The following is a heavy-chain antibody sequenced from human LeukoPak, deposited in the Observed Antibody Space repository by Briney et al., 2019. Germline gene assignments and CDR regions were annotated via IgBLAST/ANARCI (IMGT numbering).Heavy chain of an antibody. J-gene: IGHJ4*02. CDR1: GYTFNVYA. D-gene: IGHD3-10*01. CDR3: ARGYGLGSYLDY. V-gene: IGHV1-3*04. CDR2: INTANGNT. Sequence: GASVKVSCTASGYTFNVYAVHWVRQAPGQRLEWMGWINTANGNTKYSQKFQGSVTITRDTSANTAYMELSSLRSEDTAVYYCARGYGLGSYLDYWGQGTLVTVSS.